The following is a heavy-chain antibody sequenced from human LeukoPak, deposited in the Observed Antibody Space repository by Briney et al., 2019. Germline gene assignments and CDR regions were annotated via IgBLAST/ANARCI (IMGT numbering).Heavy chain of an antibody. V-gene: IGHV3-74*01. J-gene: IGHJ3*02. Sequence: QPGGSLRLSCAASGFTFSSYWMHWVRQAPGKGLVWVSRINSDGSNTSYADSVRGRFTISRDNAKNTLYLQMNSLRAEDTAVYYCARYDITFGGVIVIGAFDIWGQGTMVTVSS. CDR1: GFTFSSYW. CDR2: INSDGSNT. D-gene: IGHD3-16*02. CDR3: ARYDITFGGVIVIGAFDI.